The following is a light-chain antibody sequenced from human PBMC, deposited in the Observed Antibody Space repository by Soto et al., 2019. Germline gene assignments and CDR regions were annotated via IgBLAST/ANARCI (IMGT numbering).Light chain of an antibody. Sequence: VIWRTHAPALLSASTGDRVTISCRMSQGISRYLAWYQQKPGKAPKLLIYAASSLQSGVPSRFSGSGSGTDFTLTISSLQPEDFATYYCQQSYSTRTWTFGQGGKVDI. CDR2: AAS. V-gene: IGKV1D-8*03. CDR1: QGISRY. CDR3: QQSYSTRTWT. J-gene: IGKJ1*01.